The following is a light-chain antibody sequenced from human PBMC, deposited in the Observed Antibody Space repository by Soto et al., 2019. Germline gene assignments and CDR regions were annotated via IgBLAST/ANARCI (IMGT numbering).Light chain of an antibody. CDR1: QSVSSGY. V-gene: IGKV3-20*01. CDR2: GAS. CDR3: QQYGSSPWT. J-gene: IGKJ1*01. Sequence: IVLTQSPGTLSLSPGERATLSCRASQSVSSGYLAWYQQKPGQAPRLLIYGASSRATGLPDRFSGSGSGTHSTLTLGSLEPEDFAVYYCQQYGSSPWTFGQGNKVEI.